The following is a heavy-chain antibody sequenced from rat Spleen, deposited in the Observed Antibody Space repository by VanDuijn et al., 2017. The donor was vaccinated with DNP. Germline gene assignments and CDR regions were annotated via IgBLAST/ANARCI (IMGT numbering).Heavy chain of an antibody. D-gene: IGHD1-6*01. CDR3: TRDAYSGYSYATDA. CDR2: VRYNGET. CDR1: GFPLTSYG. V-gene: IGHV2-63*01. Sequence: QVQLKESGPGLVQPSETLSLTCTVSGFPLTSYGVSWIRQTPGEGLEWMGRVRYNGETAYNSALKSRLTISRDTSKNQVFLKMNSLQREDTGTYYCTRDAYSGYSYATDAWGQGTSVTVSS. J-gene: IGHJ4*01.